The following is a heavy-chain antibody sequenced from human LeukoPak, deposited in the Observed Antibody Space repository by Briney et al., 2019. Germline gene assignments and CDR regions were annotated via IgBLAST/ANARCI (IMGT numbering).Heavy chain of an antibody. V-gene: IGHV1-24*01. CDR1: GYTLSELS. CDR3: ATELRSGYFDY. Sequence: ASVKVSRKVSGYTLSELSMHWVRQSPGKRLEWMGGFDPEDDERIYAQKFQGRVTMTEDTSTDTAYMELSSLRSEDTAIYYCATELRSGYFDYWGQGPLVTVSS. J-gene: IGHJ4*02. CDR2: FDPEDDER. D-gene: IGHD3-22*01.